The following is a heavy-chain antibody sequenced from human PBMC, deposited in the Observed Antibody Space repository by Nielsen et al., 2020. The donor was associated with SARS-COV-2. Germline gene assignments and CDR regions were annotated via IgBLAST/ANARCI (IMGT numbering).Heavy chain of an antibody. V-gene: IGHV3-74*01. CDR3: AREMGGSSRHFNY. D-gene: IGHD6-13*01. J-gene: IGHJ4*02. Sequence: GESLKISCAASGLTFSSSWMHWVRQAPGKGLVWVSRIGSDESITNYVDSVKGRFTISRDNAKNTLYLQMNSLRAEDTAVYYCAREMGGSSRHFNYWGQGTLVTVSS. CDR1: GLTFSSSW. CDR2: IGSDESIT.